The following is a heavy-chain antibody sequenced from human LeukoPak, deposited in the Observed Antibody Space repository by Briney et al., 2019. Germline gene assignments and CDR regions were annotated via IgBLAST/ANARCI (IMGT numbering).Heavy chain of an antibody. J-gene: IGHJ6*01. V-gene: IGHV4-34*01. CDR3: SIGRIAKIVVVHSFHYCRDV. Sequence: SETLSLTCDVFGGTFTDYFWTWIRQSPGKGLEWIGEINDYTGNTNYNPSLNSRVSITLEKSKNQFSLELRSLTAEDTAVYYCSIGRIAKIVVVHSFHYCRDVWGQGATLTLSS. D-gene: IGHD3-22*01. CDR1: GGTFTDYF. CDR2: INDYTGNT.